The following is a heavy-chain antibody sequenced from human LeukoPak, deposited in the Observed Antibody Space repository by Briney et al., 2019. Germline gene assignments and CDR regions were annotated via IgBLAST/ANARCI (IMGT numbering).Heavy chain of an antibody. CDR3: ARFGIVVVPAAIHSGFDY. Sequence: PSQTLSLTCAVSGGSISSGGYSWSWIRQPPGKGLEWIGYIYHSGSTYYNPSLKSRVTISVDRSKNQFSLKLSSVTAADTAVYYCARFGIVVVPAAIHSGFDYWGQGTLVTVSS. CDR1: GGSISSGGYS. D-gene: IGHD2-2*02. V-gene: IGHV4-30-2*01. CDR2: IYHSGST. J-gene: IGHJ4*02.